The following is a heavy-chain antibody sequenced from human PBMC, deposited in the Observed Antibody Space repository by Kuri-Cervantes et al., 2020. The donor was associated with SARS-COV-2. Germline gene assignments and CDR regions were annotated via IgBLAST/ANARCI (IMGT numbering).Heavy chain of an antibody. V-gene: IGHV3-20*04. D-gene: IGHD3-10*01. J-gene: IGHJ3*02. Sequence: GESLKISCAASGFTFDDYGMSWVRQAPGKGLEWVSGINWNGGSTGYADSVKGRFTISRDNAKNSLYLQMNSLRAEDTAVYYCAGEVLDAFDIWGQGTMVTVSS. CDR1: GFTFDDYG. CDR2: INWNGGST. CDR3: AGEVLDAFDI.